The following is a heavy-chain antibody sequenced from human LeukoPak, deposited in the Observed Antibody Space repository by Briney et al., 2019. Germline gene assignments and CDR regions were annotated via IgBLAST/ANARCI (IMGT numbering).Heavy chain of an antibody. CDR2: IYPGDSDT. V-gene: IGHV5-51*01. J-gene: IGHJ1*01. Sequence: GESLQISCKGSGYSFTSYWIGWVRQMPGKGLEWMGIIYPGDSDTRYSPSFQGQVTISADKSISTAYLQWSSLKASDTAMYYCAIPSIAAAGTPEYFQHWGHGTLVTVSS. D-gene: IGHD6-13*01. CDR1: GYSFTSYW. CDR3: AIPSIAAAGTPEYFQH.